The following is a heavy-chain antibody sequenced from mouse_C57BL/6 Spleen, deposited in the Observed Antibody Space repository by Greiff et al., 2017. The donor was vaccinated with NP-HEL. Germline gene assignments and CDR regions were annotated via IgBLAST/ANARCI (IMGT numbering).Heavy chain of an antibody. J-gene: IGHJ2*01. Sequence: QVQLKQSGAELVRPGTSVKVSCKASGYAFTNYLIEWVKQRPGQGLEWIGVINPGSGGTNYNEKFKGKATLTADKSSSTAYMQLSSLTSEDSAVYFCARYPYYFDYWGQGTTLTVSS. CDR2: INPGSGGT. CDR1: GYAFTNYL. V-gene: IGHV1-54*01. CDR3: ARYPYYFDY.